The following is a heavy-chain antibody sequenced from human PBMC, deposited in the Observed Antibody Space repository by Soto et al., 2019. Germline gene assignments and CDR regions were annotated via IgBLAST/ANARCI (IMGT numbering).Heavy chain of an antibody. D-gene: IGHD3-10*01. CDR1: GGSISSYY. CDR3: ARVLLLWFGESFIYWFDP. Sequence: SETLSLTCTVSGGSISSYYWSWIRQPPGKGLEWIGYIYYSGSTNYNPSLKRRVTISVATSKNEFSLKLSSVTAADTAVYYCARVLLLWFGESFIYWFDPWGQGTLVTVSS. V-gene: IGHV4-59*01. J-gene: IGHJ5*02. CDR2: IYYSGST.